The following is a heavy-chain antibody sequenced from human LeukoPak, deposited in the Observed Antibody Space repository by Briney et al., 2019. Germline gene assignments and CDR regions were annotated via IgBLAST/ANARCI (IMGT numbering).Heavy chain of an antibody. CDR1: GGSISSGDYY. CDR2: IYYSGST. Sequence: SQTLSLTCTVSGGSISSGDYYWSWIRQPPGKGLEWIGYIYYSGSTNYNPSLKSRVTISVDTSKNQFSLKLSSVTAADTAVYYCAREYYYDSSGYYLAFDIWGQGTMVTVSS. D-gene: IGHD3-22*01. CDR3: AREYYYDSSGYYLAFDI. J-gene: IGHJ3*02. V-gene: IGHV4-61*08.